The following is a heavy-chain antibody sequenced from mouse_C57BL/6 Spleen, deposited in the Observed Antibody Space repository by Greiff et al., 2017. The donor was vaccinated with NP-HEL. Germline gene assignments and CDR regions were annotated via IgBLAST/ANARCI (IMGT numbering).Heavy chain of an antibody. V-gene: IGHV1-7*01. CDR2: INPSSGYT. Sequence: VQLQQSGAELAKPGASVKLSCKASGYTFTSYWMHWVKQRPGQGLEWIGYINPSSGYTKYNQKFKDKATLTADKSSSTAYLQLSSLTYEDSAVYYCTRDYAESYYAMDYWVQGTSVTVPS. J-gene: IGHJ4*01. CDR1: GYTFTSYW. D-gene: IGHD2-13*01. CDR3: TRDYAESYYAMDY.